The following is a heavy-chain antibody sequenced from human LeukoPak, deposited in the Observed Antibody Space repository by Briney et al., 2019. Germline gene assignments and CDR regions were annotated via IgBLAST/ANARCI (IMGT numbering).Heavy chain of an antibody. D-gene: IGHD3-9*01. V-gene: IGHV3-21*01. Sequence: SGGSLRLSCAASGFTFSSYSMNWVRQAPGKGLEWVSSISSCSSYIYYADSVKGRFTISRDNAKNSLYLQMNSLRAEDTAVYYCARAASGRYFDWLLSYYGMDVWGQGTTVTVSS. CDR1: GFTFSSYS. CDR2: ISSCSSYI. CDR3: ARAASGRYFDWLLSYYGMDV. J-gene: IGHJ6*02.